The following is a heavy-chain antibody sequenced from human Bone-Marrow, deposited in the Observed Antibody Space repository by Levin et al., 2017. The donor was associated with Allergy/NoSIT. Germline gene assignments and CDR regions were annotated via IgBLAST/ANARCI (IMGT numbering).Heavy chain of an antibody. J-gene: IGHJ4*02. Sequence: PGGSLRLSCAASGFTFSSYAMSWVRQAPGKGLEWVSAISGSGGSTYYADSVKGRFTISRDNSKNTLYLQMNSLRAEDTAVYYCAKLRNSNTVSGELDYWGQGTLVTVSS. D-gene: IGHD3-10*01. V-gene: IGHV3-23*01. CDR2: ISGSGGST. CDR1: GFTFSSYA. CDR3: AKLRNSNTVSGELDY.